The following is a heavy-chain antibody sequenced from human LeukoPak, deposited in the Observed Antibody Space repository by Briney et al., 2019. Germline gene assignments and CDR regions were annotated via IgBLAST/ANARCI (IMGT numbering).Heavy chain of an antibody. Sequence: SETLSLTCAVYGGSFSGYYWSWIRQPPGKGLEWIGEINHSGSTNYNPSLKSRVTISVDMSKNQFSLKLSSVTAADTAVYYCARGGVGYYFDYWGQGTLVTVSS. D-gene: IGHD1-26*01. CDR3: ARGGVGYYFDY. CDR2: INHSGST. CDR1: GGSFSGYY. J-gene: IGHJ4*02. V-gene: IGHV4-34*01.